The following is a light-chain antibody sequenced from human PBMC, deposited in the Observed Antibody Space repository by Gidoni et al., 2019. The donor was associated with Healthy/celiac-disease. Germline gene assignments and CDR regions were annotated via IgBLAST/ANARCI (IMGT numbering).Light chain of an antibody. CDR3: QQSSNWPLT. CDR2: DAS. V-gene: IGKV3-11*01. CDR1: QIVSSY. J-gene: IGKJ4*01. Sequence: IVLTPSPAPLSLSPGERATLSCRAIQIVSSYLAWYQQKPGQAPRLLIYDASNRATGIPARFSGSGSGTDFTLTISSLEPEDFAVYYCQQSSNWPLTFGGGTKVEIK.